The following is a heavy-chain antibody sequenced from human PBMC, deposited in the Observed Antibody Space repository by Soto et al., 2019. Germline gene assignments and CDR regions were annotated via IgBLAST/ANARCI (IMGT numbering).Heavy chain of an antibody. V-gene: IGHV3-53*01. CDR2: IYSDGTT. D-gene: IGHD2-15*01. CDR1: GFAVSNTY. J-gene: IGHJ5*02. CDR3: ARDCSGGSCYPALGA. Sequence: AGGSLRLSCAASGFAVSNTYMSWVRQAPGRGLERVSFIYSDGTTCYADSVKGRFTISRDTSKNTLSLQMNSLRAEDTAVYYCARDCSGGSCYPALGAWGQGTLVTVS.